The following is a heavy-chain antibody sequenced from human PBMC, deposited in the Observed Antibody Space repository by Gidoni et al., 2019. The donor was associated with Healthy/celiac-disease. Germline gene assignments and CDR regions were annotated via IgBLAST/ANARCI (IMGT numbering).Heavy chain of an antibody. CDR2: INPNSGGT. D-gene: IGHD2-2*01. CDR1: GYTFTGYY. V-gene: IGHV1-2*02. J-gene: IGHJ5*02. Sequence: QVQLVQSGAEVKKPGASVKVSCKASGYTFTGYYMHWVRQAPGQGLEWMGWINPNSGGTNYAQKFQGRVTMTRDTSISTAYMELSRLRSDDTAVYYCARDGDIVVVPAAHFDPWGQGTLVTVSS. CDR3: ARDGDIVVVPAAHFDP.